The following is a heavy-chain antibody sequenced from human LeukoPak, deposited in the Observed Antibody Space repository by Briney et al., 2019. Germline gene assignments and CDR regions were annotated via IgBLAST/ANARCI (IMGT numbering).Heavy chain of an antibody. CDR2: INPNSGGA. V-gene: IGHV1-2*02. CDR3: ARATVRGVEIDY. Sequence: VASVKVSCKASGYTLTDYYIHWLRLAPGQGLEWMGWINPNSGGAIYAQNFQGRVTMTRDTSISTAYMELRSDDTAVYYCARATVRGVEIDYWGQGTLVTVSS. J-gene: IGHJ4*02. CDR1: GYTLTDYY. D-gene: IGHD3-10*01.